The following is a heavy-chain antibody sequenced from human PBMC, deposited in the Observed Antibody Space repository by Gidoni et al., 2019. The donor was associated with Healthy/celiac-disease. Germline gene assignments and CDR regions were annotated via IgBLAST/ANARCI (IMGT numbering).Heavy chain of an antibody. Sequence: QVQLQQWGAGLLKPSETLSLTCAVYGGSFSGYYWSWIRQPPGKGLEGIGEINHSGSTNYNPSLKSRVTISVDTSKNQFSLKLSSVTAADTAVYYCARGPPRGAYDYWGQGTLVTVSS. J-gene: IGHJ4*02. CDR3: ARGPPRGAYDY. CDR2: INHSGST. V-gene: IGHV4-34*01. CDR1: GGSFSGYY. D-gene: IGHD3-10*01.